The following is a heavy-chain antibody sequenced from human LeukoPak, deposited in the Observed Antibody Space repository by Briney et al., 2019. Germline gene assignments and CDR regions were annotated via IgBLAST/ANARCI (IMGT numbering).Heavy chain of an antibody. D-gene: IGHD3-16*01. J-gene: IGHJ4*02. Sequence: GGSLRLSCAASGFTFSSYAMSWVRQAPGKGLEWVSAISGSGGSTYYADSVKGRFTISRDNSKDTLYLQMNSLRAEDTAVYYCAKDPGGAGAPFDYWGQGTLVTASS. V-gene: IGHV3-23*01. CDR1: GFTFSSYA. CDR2: ISGSGGST. CDR3: AKDPGGAGAPFDY.